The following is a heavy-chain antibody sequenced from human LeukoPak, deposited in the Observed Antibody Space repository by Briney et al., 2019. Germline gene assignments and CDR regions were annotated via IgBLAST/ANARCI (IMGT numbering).Heavy chain of an antibody. J-gene: IGHJ2*01. CDR2: INPNSGGT. CDR3: ARAKHYYDSSGYYQSDTDYWYFDL. D-gene: IGHD3-22*01. CDR1: GYTFTGYY. V-gene: IGHV1-2*02. Sequence: GASVKVSCKASGYTFTGYYMHWVRQAPGQGLEWMGWINPNSGGTNYAQKFQGRVTMTRDTSISTAYMELSRLRSDDTAVYYCARAKHYYDSSGYYQSDTDYWYFDLWGRGTLVTVSS.